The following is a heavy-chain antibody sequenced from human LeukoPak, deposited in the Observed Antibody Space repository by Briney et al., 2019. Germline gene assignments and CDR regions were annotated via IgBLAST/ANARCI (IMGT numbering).Heavy chain of an antibody. CDR1: GYTFTGYY. J-gene: IGHJ6*03. V-gene: IGHV1-2*06. Sequence: ASVKVSCKASGYTFTGYYMHWVRQAPGQGLEWMGRINPNSGGTNYAQKFQGRVTMTRDTSISTAYMELSRLRSDDTAVYYCARDWGPGWGALTGGKSDYYYMDVWGKGTTVTVSS. D-gene: IGHD7-27*01. CDR2: INPNSGGT. CDR3: ARDWGPGWGALTGGKSDYYYMDV.